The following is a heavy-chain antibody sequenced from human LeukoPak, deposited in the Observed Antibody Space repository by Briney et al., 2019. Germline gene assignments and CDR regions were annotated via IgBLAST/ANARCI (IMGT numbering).Heavy chain of an antibody. CDR2: ISSSSSYI. J-gene: IGHJ6*04. Sequence: PGGSLRLSCAASGFTFSSYSMNWVRQAPGKGLEWVSSISSSSSYIYYADSVKGRFTISRDNAKNSLHLQMNSLRAEDTAVYYCARDWNRYYDILTGYYYGMDVWGEGTTVTVSS. CDR1: GFTFSSYS. CDR3: ARDWNRYYDILTGYYYGMDV. V-gene: IGHV3-21*01. D-gene: IGHD3-9*01.